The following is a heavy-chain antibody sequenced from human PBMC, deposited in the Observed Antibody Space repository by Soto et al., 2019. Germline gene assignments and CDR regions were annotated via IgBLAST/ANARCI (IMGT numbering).Heavy chain of an antibody. Sequence: SETLSLTCTVSGGSISSGGYYWSWIRQHPGKGLEWIGYIYYSGSTYYNPSLKSRVTISVDTPKNQFSLKLSSVTAADTAVYYCARDFYDSSGYYYFDYWGQGTLVTVSS. J-gene: IGHJ4*02. CDR2: IYYSGST. V-gene: IGHV4-31*03. CDR3: ARDFYDSSGYYYFDY. CDR1: GGSISSGGYY. D-gene: IGHD3-22*01.